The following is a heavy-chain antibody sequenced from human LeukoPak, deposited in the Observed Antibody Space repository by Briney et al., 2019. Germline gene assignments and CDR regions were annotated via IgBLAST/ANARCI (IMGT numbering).Heavy chain of an antibody. CDR3: AKGDCSSTSCYRRNAFDI. CDR2: ISGSGGST. V-gene: IGHV3-23*01. Sequence: GGSLRLSCAASGFTFSSYAMSWVRQAPGKGLEWVSAISGSGGSTYYADSVKGRFTISRDNSKNTLYLQMNSLRAEDTAVYYCAKGDCSSTSCYRRNAFDIWGQGTMVTVSS. CDR1: GFTFSSYA. D-gene: IGHD2-2*02. J-gene: IGHJ3*02.